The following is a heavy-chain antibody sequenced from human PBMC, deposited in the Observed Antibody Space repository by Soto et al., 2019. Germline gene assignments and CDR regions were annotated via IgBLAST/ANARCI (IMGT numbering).Heavy chain of an antibody. V-gene: IGHV3-11*01. Sequence: PGGSLRLSCAASGFTLSDYYMTWIRQTPGKGLEWISYINRHGNATYDIDSVEGRFTISRDNAENSLYLEMNSLRVEDTAVYYCARYVAGGSLSQDLDYWGQGALVTVSS. D-gene: IGHD2-15*01. CDR2: INRHGNAT. J-gene: IGHJ4*02. CDR1: GFTLSDYY. CDR3: ARYVAGGSLSQDLDY.